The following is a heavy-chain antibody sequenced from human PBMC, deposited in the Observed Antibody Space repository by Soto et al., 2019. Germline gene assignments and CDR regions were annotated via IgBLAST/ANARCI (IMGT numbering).Heavy chain of an antibody. CDR1: GGSTSSYH. V-gene: IGHV4-59*01. D-gene: IGHD6-19*01. Sequence: SENLSLTRTVVGGSTSSYHRSWILQPPGKGLEWIGYIYYSGSTNYNPSLKSRVTISVDTSKNQFSLKLSSVTAADTAVYYCAGTYSSGWPNFDDWGQGTLVTVSS. CDR2: IYYSGST. J-gene: IGHJ4*02. CDR3: AGTYSSGWPNFDD.